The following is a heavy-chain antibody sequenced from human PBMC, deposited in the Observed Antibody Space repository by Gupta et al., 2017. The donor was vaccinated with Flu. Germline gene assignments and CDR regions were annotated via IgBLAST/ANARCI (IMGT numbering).Heavy chain of an antibody. CDR1: GGSFSGYY. CDR2: INHSGST. CDR3: ARGPMWLLLLNYYGMDV. V-gene: IGHV4-34*01. J-gene: IGHJ6*02. D-gene: IGHD3-22*01. Sequence: QVQLQQWGAGLLKPSETLSLTCAVYGGSFSGYYWSWIRQPPGKGLEWIGEINHSGSTNYNPSLKSRVTISVDTSKNQFSLKLSSVTAADTAVYYCARGPMWLLLLNYYGMDVWGQGTTVTVSS.